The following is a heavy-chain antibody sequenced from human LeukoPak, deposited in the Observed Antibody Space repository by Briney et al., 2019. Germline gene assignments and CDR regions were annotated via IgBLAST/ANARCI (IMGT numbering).Heavy chain of an antibody. CDR1: GDSFSSNSAA. CDR3: TRSDCSSGRCPGFDN. Sequence: PSQTFSLTCGISGDSFSSNSAAWNWIRQSPSRGLEWQGRTYYRSKWFINYAPSVKSRIIINPDTPKNQVSLQLNSVTPEDTAVYYCTRSDCSSGRCPGFDNWGQGTLVTVSS. V-gene: IGHV6-1*01. D-gene: IGHD6-19*01. J-gene: IGHJ4*02. CDR2: TYYRSKWFI.